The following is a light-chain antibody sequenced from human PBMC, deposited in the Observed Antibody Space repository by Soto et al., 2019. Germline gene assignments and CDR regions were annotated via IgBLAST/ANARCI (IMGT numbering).Light chain of an antibody. CDR2: SSY. CDR1: TSNIGRNA. Sequence: QSVLTQPPSASGTPGQRVTISCSGSTSNIGRNAVNWYQQRPGTAPKLLMYSSYHRPSGVPDRVFGSKSGTSGSLAIRGLQSEDEATYHCAVWDDSLNAVVFGGGTKLTVL. J-gene: IGLJ2*01. V-gene: IGLV1-44*01. CDR3: AVWDDSLNAVV.